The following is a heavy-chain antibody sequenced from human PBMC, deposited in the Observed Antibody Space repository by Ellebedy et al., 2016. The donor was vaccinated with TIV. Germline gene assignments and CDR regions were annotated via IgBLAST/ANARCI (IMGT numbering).Heavy chain of an antibody. CDR2: ISGSGGST. J-gene: IGHJ6*02. V-gene: IGHV3-23*01. CDR3: ASTVYGYYYYYGMDV. D-gene: IGHD2/OR15-2a*01. CDR1: GFTFSNYA. Sequence: GEYLKISCAASGFTFSNYAMSWVRQAPGKGLEWVSAISGSGGSTYYADSVKGRFTISRDNSKNTLYLQMNSLRAEDTAVYYCASTVYGYYYYYGMDVWGQGTTVTVSS.